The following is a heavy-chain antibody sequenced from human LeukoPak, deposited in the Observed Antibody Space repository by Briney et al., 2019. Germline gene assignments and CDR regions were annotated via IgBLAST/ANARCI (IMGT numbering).Heavy chain of an antibody. CDR1: GYIFTSYY. CDR3: ARGGPVGNYDSSAYYLH. CDR2: INPRGGST. V-gene: IGHV1-46*01. Sequence: ASVKVSCKASGYIFTSYYIHWVRRAPGQGLEWMGIINPRGGSTTNAQKFQDSVTMTRDTSTNTVYMELSSLRSEDTAVYYCARGGPVGNYDSSAYYLHWGQGTLVTVSS. J-gene: IGHJ4*02. D-gene: IGHD3-22*01.